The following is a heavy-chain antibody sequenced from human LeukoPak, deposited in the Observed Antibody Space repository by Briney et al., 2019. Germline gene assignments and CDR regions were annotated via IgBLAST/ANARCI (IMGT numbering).Heavy chain of an antibody. Sequence: GGSLRLSCAAPVFSVSSNYVSWVRQAPGKGLEWVSVIYTGGTTHYAPSVMGRFTISRDDSQNTVHLHMSGLRDEDTALYYCAREGRFQSFDYWGQGTLVAVSS. J-gene: IGHJ4*02. CDR1: VFSVSSNY. CDR2: IYTGGTT. CDR3: AREGRFQSFDY. V-gene: IGHV3-53*01.